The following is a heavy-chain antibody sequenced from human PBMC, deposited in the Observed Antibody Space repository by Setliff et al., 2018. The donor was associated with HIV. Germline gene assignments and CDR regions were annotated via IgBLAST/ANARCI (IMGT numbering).Heavy chain of an antibody. V-gene: IGHV4-61*02. Sequence: SETLSLTCTVSGGSISSGGYYWSWIRQPAGKGLEWIGRIYTSGSTKNDPSLKSRVTISVDTSKNQFSLRLRSVTAADTAVYYCARDGETTVMGDAFDIWGQGTMVTVSS. CDR2: IYTSGST. J-gene: IGHJ3*02. CDR1: GGSISSGGYY. CDR3: ARDGETTVMGDAFDI. D-gene: IGHD4-4*01.